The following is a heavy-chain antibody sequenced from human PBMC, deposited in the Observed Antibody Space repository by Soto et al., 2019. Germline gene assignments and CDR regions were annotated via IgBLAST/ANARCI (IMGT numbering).Heavy chain of an antibody. CDR2: ISGSGGST. CDR3: AKGEYCSGGSCYPYYFDY. J-gene: IGHJ4*02. Sequence: GGSLRLSCAASGFTFSSYAMSWVRQAPGKGLEWVSAISGSGGSTYYADSVKGRFTISRDNSKNTLYLQMNSLRAEDTAVYYCAKGEYCSGGSCYPYYFDYWGQGTLVTVSS. V-gene: IGHV3-23*01. CDR1: GFTFSSYA. D-gene: IGHD2-15*01.